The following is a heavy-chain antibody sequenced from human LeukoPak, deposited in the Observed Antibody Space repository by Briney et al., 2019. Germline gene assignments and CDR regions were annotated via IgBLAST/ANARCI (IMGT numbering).Heavy chain of an antibody. CDR3: ARNYAVRYFDL. J-gene: IGHJ2*01. Sequence: PSETLSLTCAVSGYSISSGYYWGWIRQPPGKGLEWIGSIYHSGSTYYNPSLKSRVTMSVDTSKNQFSLKLSSVTAADTAVYYCARNYAVRYFDLWGRGTLVTVSS. D-gene: IGHD1-7*01. CDR1: GYSISSGYY. V-gene: IGHV4-38-2*01. CDR2: IYHSGST.